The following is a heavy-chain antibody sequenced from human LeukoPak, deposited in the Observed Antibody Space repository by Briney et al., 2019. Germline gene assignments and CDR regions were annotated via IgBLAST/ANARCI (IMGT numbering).Heavy chain of an antibody. CDR3: ALKSATWFDP. V-gene: IGHV4-34*01. J-gene: IGHJ5*02. Sequence: SETLSLTCAAYGGSFSGYYWSWIRQPPGKGLEWIGEINHSGSTNYNPSLKSRVTISVDTSKNQFSLKLSSVTAADTAVYYCALKSATWFDPWGQGTLVTVSS. CDR2: INHSGST. CDR1: GGSFSGYY.